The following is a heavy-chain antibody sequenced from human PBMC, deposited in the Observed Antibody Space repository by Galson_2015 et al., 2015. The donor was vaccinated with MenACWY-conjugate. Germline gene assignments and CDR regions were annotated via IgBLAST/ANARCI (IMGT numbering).Heavy chain of an antibody. V-gene: IGHV3-74*01. Sequence: SLRLSCAASGFTFSSYWMHWVRQAPGKGLVWVSRINSDGSSTSYADSVKGRFTISRDNAKNTLYLQMNSLRAEDTAVYYCAREGGGGYWFDYWGQGTLVTVSS. CDR2: INSDGSST. J-gene: IGHJ4*02. CDR1: GFTFSSYW. D-gene: IGHD3-16*01. CDR3: AREGGGGYWFDY.